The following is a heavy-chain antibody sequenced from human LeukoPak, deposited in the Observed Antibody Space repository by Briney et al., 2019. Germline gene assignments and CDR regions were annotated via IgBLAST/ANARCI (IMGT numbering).Heavy chain of an antibody. CDR3: ARGYTGYDWGNLFDY. J-gene: IGHJ4*02. CDR2: ISYDGSNK. D-gene: IGHD5-12*01. CDR1: GLTFSSYG. Sequence: SGGSLRLSCAASGLTFSSYGMHWVRQAPGKGLEWVAVISYDGSNKYYADSVKGRFTISRDNAKNSLYLQMNSLRAEDTAFYYCARGYTGYDWGNLFDYWGQGTLVTVSS. V-gene: IGHV3-30*03.